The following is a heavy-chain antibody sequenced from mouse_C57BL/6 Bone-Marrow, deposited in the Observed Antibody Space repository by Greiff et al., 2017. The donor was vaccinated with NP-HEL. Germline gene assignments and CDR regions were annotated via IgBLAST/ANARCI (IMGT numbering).Heavy chain of an antibody. Sequence: VQLQQPGAELVKPGASVKLSCKASGYTFTSYWMHWVKQRPGQGLEWIGMIHPNSGSTNYNEKFKSKATLTVDKSSSTAYMQLSSLTSEDSAVYYCARSGDGYHYWYFDVWGTGTTVTVSS. J-gene: IGHJ1*03. CDR3: ARSGDGYHYWYFDV. CDR2: IHPNSGST. D-gene: IGHD2-3*01. CDR1: GYTFTSYW. V-gene: IGHV1-64*01.